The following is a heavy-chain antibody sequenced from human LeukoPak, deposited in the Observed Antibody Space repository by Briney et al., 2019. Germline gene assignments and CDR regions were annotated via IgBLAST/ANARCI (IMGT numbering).Heavy chain of an antibody. V-gene: IGHV4-61*02. Sequence: SETLSLTCTVSGGSISSGSYYWSWIRQPAGKGLEWIGRIYTSGSTNYNPSLKSRVTISVDTSKNHFSLKLSPVTAADTAVYYCARGYPAGGIDYWGQGTLVTVSS. CDR3: ARGYPAGGIDY. CDR1: GGSISSGSYY. D-gene: IGHD3-16*01. CDR2: IYTSGST. J-gene: IGHJ4*02.